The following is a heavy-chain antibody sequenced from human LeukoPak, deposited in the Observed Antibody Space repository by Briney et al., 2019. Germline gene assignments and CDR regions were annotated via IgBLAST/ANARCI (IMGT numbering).Heavy chain of an antibody. CDR2: IYYGGST. Sequence: SETLSLTCTVSGGSINSIDYYWSWIRQPPGKGLEWIGYIYYGGSTYYNPSLKSRVTISVDTSKNQFSLKLNSVTAEDTAVYYCARKHRSSTRCYWFDPWGQGTLVTVPS. V-gene: IGHV4-30-4*01. CDR1: GGSINSIDYY. D-gene: IGHD2-2*01. CDR3: ARKHRSSTRCYWFDP. J-gene: IGHJ5*02.